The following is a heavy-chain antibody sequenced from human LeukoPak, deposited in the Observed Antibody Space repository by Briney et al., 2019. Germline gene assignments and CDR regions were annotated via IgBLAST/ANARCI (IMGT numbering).Heavy chain of an antibody. V-gene: IGHV3-20*04. CDR3: AKHLRATNTYIFFGLDV. D-gene: IGHD1-26*01. Sequence: PGGSLRLSCAATGFTFKDYGMHWVRQPPGKGLEWVSGINWNGGGTYYADSVKGRFTISRDNAKNSLYLQMTSLRPEDTALYYCAKHLRATNTYIFFGLDVWGQGTTVTVSS. CDR2: INWNGGGT. CDR1: GFTFKDYG. J-gene: IGHJ6*02.